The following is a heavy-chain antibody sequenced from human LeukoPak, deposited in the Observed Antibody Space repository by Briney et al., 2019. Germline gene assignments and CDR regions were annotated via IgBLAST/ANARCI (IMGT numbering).Heavy chain of an antibody. CDR3: ARVDTAMVYYFDY. D-gene: IGHD5-18*01. CDR2: INHRGST. V-gene: IGHV4-34*01. CDR1: GGSFSGYY. Sequence: SETLSLTCAVYGGSFSGYYWSWIRQPPGKGLEWIGEINHRGSTNYSPSLKSRVTISVDTSKNQFSLKLSSVTAADTAVYYCARVDTAMVYYFDYWGQGTLVTVSS. J-gene: IGHJ4*02.